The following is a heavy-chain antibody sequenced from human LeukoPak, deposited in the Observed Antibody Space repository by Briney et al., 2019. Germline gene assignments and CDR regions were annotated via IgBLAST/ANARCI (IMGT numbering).Heavy chain of an antibody. CDR1: GFTFSSHG. J-gene: IGHJ3*02. CDR3: AREYYYDSSGYLEAFDI. D-gene: IGHD3-22*01. CDR2: IWYDGSNK. Sequence: PGGSLRLSCAASGFTFSSHGMHWVRQATGEGLEWVVVIWYDGSNKYYADTVQGLFTISRDNSKDTLHLQMNSLRAEDTAVYYCAREYYYDSSGYLEAFDIWGQGTMVTVSS. V-gene: IGHV3-33*01.